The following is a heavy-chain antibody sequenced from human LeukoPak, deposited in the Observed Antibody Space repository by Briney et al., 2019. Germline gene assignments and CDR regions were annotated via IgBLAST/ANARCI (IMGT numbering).Heavy chain of an antibody. D-gene: IGHD4-17*01. CDR2: IIPILGIA. Sequence: SVKVSCKASGGTFSSYAISWVRQAPGQGLEWMGRIIPILGIANYAQKFQGRVTITADKSTSTAYMELSSLRSEDTAVYYCASAVITNWGFDPWGQGTLVTASS. CDR1: GGTFSSYA. J-gene: IGHJ5*02. CDR3: ASAVITNWGFDP. V-gene: IGHV1-69*04.